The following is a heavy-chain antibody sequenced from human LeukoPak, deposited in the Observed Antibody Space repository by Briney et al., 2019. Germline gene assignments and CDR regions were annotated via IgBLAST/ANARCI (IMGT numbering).Heavy chain of an antibody. V-gene: IGHV4-59*01. D-gene: IGHD2-15*01. CDR2: IYHSGST. CDR1: GGSITNYY. CDR3: VRDLARGSVGYFKH. Sequence: SETLSLTCSVSGGSITNYYWSWIRQPPGKGLEWIGYIYHSGSTNYNPSLKSRVALSVDTSKNQFSLRLSSVTAADTAVYYCVRDLARGSVGYFKHWGQGTLVTVSS. J-gene: IGHJ1*01.